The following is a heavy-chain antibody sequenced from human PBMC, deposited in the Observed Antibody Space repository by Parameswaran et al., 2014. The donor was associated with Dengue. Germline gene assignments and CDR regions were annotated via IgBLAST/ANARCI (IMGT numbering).Heavy chain of an antibody. Sequence: RWIRQPPGKGLEWIGEINHSGSTNYNPSLKSRVTISVDTSKNQFSLKLSSVTAADTAVYYCATYRKLERRKNYYYGMDVWGQGTTVTVSS. CDR2: INHSGST. CDR3: ATYRKLERRKNYYYGMDV. V-gene: IGHV4-34*01. J-gene: IGHJ6*02. D-gene: IGHD1-1*01.